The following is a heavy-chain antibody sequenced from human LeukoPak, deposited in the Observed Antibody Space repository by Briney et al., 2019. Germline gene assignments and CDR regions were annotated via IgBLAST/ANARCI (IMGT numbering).Heavy chain of an antibody. Sequence: SETLSHTCTVSGGSISGSYWSWIRQPPGKGLEWIAYMYNSGSTNYNPSLKSRVTISIDTSKNQFSLKLSSLTAADTAIYYCARGIESYGDYGYWGQGILVTVSS. CDR2: MYNSGST. CDR1: GGSISGSY. V-gene: IGHV4-59*01. CDR3: ARGIESYGDYGY. D-gene: IGHD4-17*01. J-gene: IGHJ4*02.